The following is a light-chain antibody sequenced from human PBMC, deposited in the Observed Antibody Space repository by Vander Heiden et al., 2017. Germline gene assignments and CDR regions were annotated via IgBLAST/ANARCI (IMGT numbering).Light chain of an antibody. CDR1: SSNIGNNS. V-gene: IGLV1-36*01. J-gene: IGLJ3*02. Sequence: QSLLPQPPSVSAAPWQRVTISCSGSSSNIGNNSVNWYQQLPGKAPQLLIYYDDLRPSGVSDRFSGSKSGTSASLSISGLQAEDEGDYYCSVWDDSLNSWVFGGGTKLTVL. CDR2: YDD. CDR3: SVWDDSLNSWV.